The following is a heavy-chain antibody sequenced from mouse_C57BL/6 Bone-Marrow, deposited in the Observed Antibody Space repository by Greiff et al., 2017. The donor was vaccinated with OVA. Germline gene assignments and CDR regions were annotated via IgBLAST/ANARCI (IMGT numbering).Heavy chain of an antibody. V-gene: IGHV5-4*01. D-gene: IGHD1-2*01. CDR2: ISDGGSYT. CDR3: AREEGWVHHFDY. Sequence: EVQRVESGGGLVKPGGSLKLSCAASGFTFSSYAMSWVRQTPEKRLEWVATISDGGSYTYYPDNVKGRFTISRDNAKNHLYLQMSQLKSEDTAMYYCAREEGWVHHFDYWGQGTTLTVAS. CDR1: GFTFSSYA. J-gene: IGHJ2*01.